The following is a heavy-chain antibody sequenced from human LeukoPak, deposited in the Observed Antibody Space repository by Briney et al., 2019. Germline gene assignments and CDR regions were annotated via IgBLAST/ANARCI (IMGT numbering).Heavy chain of an antibody. CDR2: SSAYSDDT. D-gene: IGHD1-26*01. J-gene: IGHJ4*02. CDR1: GYSIDHYA. Sequence: ASVKLSCKASGYSIDHYAISWVRQAPGQGLEWMGWSSAYSDDTDYAQRFQGRVTMTTDTTTNTAYLELRNLRSDDTAVYFCARSSATWEPKPRDDYWGQGTLVTVSS. V-gene: IGHV1-18*01. CDR3: ARSSATWEPKPRDDY.